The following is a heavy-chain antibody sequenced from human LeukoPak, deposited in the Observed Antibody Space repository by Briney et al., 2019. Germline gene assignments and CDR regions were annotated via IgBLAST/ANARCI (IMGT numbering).Heavy chain of an antibody. D-gene: IGHD3-10*01. CDR1: GFTVSGNY. Sequence: HPGGSLRLSCAASGFTVSGNYMSWVRKAPGKGLEWLSVIHRGGNTYYADSVKGRFTISRDSSKNTVFLQMDSLRAEDTAVYYCARDPGYGLGVDYGDYWGQGTLVTVSS. V-gene: IGHV3-66*01. J-gene: IGHJ4*02. CDR2: IHRGGNT. CDR3: ARDPGYGLGVDYGDY.